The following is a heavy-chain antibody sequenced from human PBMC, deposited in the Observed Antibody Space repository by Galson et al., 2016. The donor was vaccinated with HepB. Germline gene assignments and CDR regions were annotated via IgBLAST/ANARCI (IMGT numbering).Heavy chain of an antibody. V-gene: IGHV1-3*01. CDR3: ARVLRRGYSNYDAN. Sequence: SVKVSCKASGYTFTSYAIHWVRQAPGQRLEWMGWINVGNGNTEYSQKFQGRVTISRDTSATTAYMELRSLRFDDTAVYYCARVLRRGYSNYDANWGQGTLVTVSS. D-gene: IGHD5-12*01. CDR1: GYTFTSYA. CDR2: INVGNGNT. J-gene: IGHJ4*02.